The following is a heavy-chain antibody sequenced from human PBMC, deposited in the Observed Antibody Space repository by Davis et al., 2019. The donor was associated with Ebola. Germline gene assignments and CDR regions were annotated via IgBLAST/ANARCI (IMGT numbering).Heavy chain of an antibody. CDR2: ISYDGSNK. J-gene: IGHJ4*02. CDR1: GFTFSSYG. D-gene: IGHD4-17*01. V-gene: IGHV3-30*18. CDR3: AKGSGYGDYVLDY. Sequence: GESLKISCAASGFTFSSYGMHWVRQAPGKGLEWVAVISYDGSNKYYADSVKGRFTISRDNSKNPLYLQMNSLRAEDTAVYYCAKGSGYGDYVLDYWGQGTLVTVSS.